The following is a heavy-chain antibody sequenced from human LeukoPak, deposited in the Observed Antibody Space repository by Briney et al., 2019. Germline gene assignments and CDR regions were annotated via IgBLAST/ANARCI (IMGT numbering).Heavy chain of an antibody. CDR3: ARGAVAGSLYYYYYMDV. CDR2: IIPIFGTA. Sequence: GSSVKVSCKASGGTFSSYAISWVRQAPGQGLEWMGRIIPIFGTANYAQKFQGRVTITTDESTSTAYMELSSLRSEDTAVYYCARGAVAGSLYYYYYMDVWGKGTTVTVSS. CDR1: GGTFSSYA. V-gene: IGHV1-69*05. J-gene: IGHJ6*03. D-gene: IGHD6-19*01.